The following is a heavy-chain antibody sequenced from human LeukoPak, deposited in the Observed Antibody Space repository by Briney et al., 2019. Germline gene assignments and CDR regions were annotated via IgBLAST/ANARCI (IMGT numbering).Heavy chain of an antibody. CDR3: ARGSRNYYDSSGTWFDP. CDR2: IYYSGST. D-gene: IGHD3-22*01. V-gene: IGHV4-59*01. Sequence: SETLSLTCTVSGGSISSDYWSWIRQPPGKGLEWIGNIYYSGSTNYNPSLKSRVTISVDTSKNQFSLKLSSVTAADTAVYYCARGSRNYYDSSGTWFDPWGQGTLVTVSS. CDR1: GGSISSDY. J-gene: IGHJ5*02.